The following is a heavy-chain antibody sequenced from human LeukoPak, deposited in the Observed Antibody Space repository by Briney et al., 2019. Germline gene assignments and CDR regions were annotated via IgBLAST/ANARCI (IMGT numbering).Heavy chain of an antibody. CDR1: GFTVSSNY. CDR3: ARDRIVVVPAASDYYYYGMDV. Sequence: PGGSLRLSCAASGFTVSSNYMSWVRQAPGKGLEWVSVIYSGGSTYYADSVKGRSTISRHNSKNTLYLQMNSLRAEDTAVYYCARDRIVVVPAASDYYYYGMDVWGQGTTVTVSS. J-gene: IGHJ6*02. V-gene: IGHV3-53*04. D-gene: IGHD2-2*01. CDR2: IYSGGST.